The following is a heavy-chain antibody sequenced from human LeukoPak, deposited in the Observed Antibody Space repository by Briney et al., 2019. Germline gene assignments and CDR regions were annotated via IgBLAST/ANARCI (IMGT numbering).Heavy chain of an antibody. CDR3: ARVRRPDY. CDR2: INHSGST. D-gene: IGHD6-6*01. V-gene: IGHV4-34*01. J-gene: IGHJ4*02. CDR1: GGSISSYY. Sequence: SETLSLTCTVSGGSISSYYWSWIRQPPGKGLEWIGEINHSGSTNYNPSLKSRVTISVDTSKNQFSLKLSSVTAADTAVYYCARVRRPDYWGQGTLVTVSS.